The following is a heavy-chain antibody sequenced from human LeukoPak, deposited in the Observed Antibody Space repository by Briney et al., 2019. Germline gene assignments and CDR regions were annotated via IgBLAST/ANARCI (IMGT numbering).Heavy chain of an antibody. D-gene: IGHD6-19*01. CDR3: ARNSGWYDFTVDY. CDR2: IIPIFGTA. J-gene: IGHJ4*02. Sequence: SVKVSCKASGGTFSSYAISWVRQAPGQGLEWMGRIIPIFGTANYAQKFLGRVTITTDESTSTAYMELSSLRSEDTAVYYCARNSGWYDFTVDYWGQGTLVTVSS. V-gene: IGHV1-69*05. CDR1: GGTFSSYA.